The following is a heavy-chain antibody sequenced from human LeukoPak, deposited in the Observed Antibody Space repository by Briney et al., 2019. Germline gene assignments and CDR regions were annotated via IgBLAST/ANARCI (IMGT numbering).Heavy chain of an antibody. CDR1: GYTFTIYG. CDR3: ARWVGATTPLIPTFDY. V-gene: IGHV1-18*01. J-gene: IGHJ4*02. Sequence: ASVKVSCKASGYTFTIYGISWVRQAPGQGLEWMGWISAYNGNTNYAQKLQGRVTMTTDTSTSTASMELRSLRSDDTAVYYCARWVGATTPLIPTFDYWGQGTLVTVSS. CDR2: ISAYNGNT. D-gene: IGHD1-26*01.